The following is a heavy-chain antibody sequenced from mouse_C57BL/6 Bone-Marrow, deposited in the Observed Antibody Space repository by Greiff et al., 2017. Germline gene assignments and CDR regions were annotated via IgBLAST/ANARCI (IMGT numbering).Heavy chain of an antibody. Sequence: QVQLQQSGPELVKPGASVKISCKASGYAFSSSWMNWVKQRPGKGLEWIGRIYPGDGDTNYSGKFKGKATLTADKSSSTAYMQLSSLTSEDYAVYVCERERLGKAWFAYWGQGTLVTVSA. CDR3: ERERLGKAWFAY. D-gene: IGHD4-1*01. J-gene: IGHJ3*01. CDR2: IYPGDGDT. V-gene: IGHV1-82*01. CDR1: GYAFSSSW.